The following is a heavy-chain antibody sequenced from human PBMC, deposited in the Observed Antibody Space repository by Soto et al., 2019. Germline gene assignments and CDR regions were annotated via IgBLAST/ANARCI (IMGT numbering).Heavy chain of an antibody. V-gene: IGHV1-69*13. CDR2: IIPIFGTA. Sequence: ASVKVSCKASGGTFSSYAISWVRQAPGQGLEWMGGIIPIFGTANYAQKFQGRVTITADESTSTAYMELSSLRSEDTAVYYCARDRTQDDRDGYNYPLYYFDYWGQGTLVTVSS. CDR1: GGTFSSYA. D-gene: IGHD5-12*01. CDR3: ARDRTQDDRDGYNYPLYYFDY. J-gene: IGHJ4*02.